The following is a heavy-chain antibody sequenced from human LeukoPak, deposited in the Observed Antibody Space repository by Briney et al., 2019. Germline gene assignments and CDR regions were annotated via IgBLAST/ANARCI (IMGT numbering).Heavy chain of an antibody. CDR1: GFTFTTYW. D-gene: IGHD3-22*01. J-gene: IGHJ4*02. CDR3: ARVLYYDSSGYIY. CDR2: INSDGSIT. Sequence: GGSLRLSCAASGFTFTTYWMHWVRQAPGKGLVWVSHINSDGSITSYADSVKGRFTISRDNAQNSLYLQMNSLRAEDTAVYYCARVLYYDSSGYIYWGQGTLVTVSS. V-gene: IGHV3-74*01.